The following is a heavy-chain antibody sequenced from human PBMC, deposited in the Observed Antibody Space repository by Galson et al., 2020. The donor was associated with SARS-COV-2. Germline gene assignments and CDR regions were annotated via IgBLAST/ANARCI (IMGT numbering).Heavy chain of an antibody. Sequence: EPSETLSLTCTVSGGSISSYYWSWIRQPPGTGLEWIGYIYYSGSTHYNPSLKSRVTISVDTSKNQFSLKLSSVTAADTAVYYCARAGRGQQLALTYYYYYGMDVWGQGTTVTVSS. J-gene: IGHJ6*02. CDR2: IYYSGST. V-gene: IGHV4-59*01. CDR1: GGSISSYY. CDR3: ARAGRGQQLALTYYYYYGMDV. D-gene: IGHD6-13*01.